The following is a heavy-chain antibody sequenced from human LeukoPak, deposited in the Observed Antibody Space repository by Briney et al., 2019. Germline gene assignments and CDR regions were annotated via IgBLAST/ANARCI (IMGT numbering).Heavy chain of an antibody. J-gene: IGHJ4*02. CDR3: ARLYGDYPYYFDY. Sequence: GASVKVSCKASGYTFTGYYMHWVRQAPGQGLEWMGWINPNSGGTNYAQKFQGRVTMTRDTSISTAYMEPSRLRSDDTAVYYCARLYGDYPYYFDYWGQGTLVTVSS. V-gene: IGHV1-2*02. CDR1: GYTFTGYY. CDR2: INPNSGGT. D-gene: IGHD4-17*01.